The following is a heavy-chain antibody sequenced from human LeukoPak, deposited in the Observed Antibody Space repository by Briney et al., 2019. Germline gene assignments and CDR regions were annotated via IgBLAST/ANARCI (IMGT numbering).Heavy chain of an antibody. V-gene: IGHV3-23*01. CDR3: AKDEVAVTGSVTTFDY. J-gene: IGHJ4*02. D-gene: IGHD6-19*01. Sequence: GGSLRLSCAASGFTFSSYAMSWVRQAPGKGLEWVSAISGSGGSTYYADSVKGRFTISRDNSKNTLYLQMNSLRVEDTAIYYCAKDEVAVTGSVTTFDYWGQGALVTVSS. CDR2: ISGSGGST. CDR1: GFTFSSYA.